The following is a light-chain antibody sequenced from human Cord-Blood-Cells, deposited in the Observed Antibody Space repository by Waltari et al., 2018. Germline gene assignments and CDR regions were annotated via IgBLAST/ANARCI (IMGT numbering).Light chain of an antibody. Sequence: DIQMTQSPSSLSASVGDRVTITCQASQDISKYLNWYQQKPGKAPKHLMYDASNLETGVPSRFSGSGSGTDFTFTISSLQPEDIATYYCQQYDNLPLTFGGGTKVEIK. J-gene: IGKJ4*01. CDR1: QDISKY. V-gene: IGKV1-33*01. CDR2: DAS. CDR3: QQYDNLPLT.